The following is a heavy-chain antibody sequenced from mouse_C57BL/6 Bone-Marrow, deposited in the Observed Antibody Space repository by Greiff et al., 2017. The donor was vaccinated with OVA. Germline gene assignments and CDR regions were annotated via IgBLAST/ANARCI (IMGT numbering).Heavy chain of an antibody. D-gene: IGHD2-5*01. V-gene: IGHV1-69*01. CDR3: ASGSNYFPYYFDY. Sequence: QVQLQQPGAELVMPGASVKLSCKASGYTFTSYWMHWVKQRPGQGLEWIGEIDPSDSYTNYNQKFKGKSTLTVDKSSSTAYMQLSSLTSEYSAVYYCASGSNYFPYYFDYWGQGTTLTVSS. CDR1: GYTFTSYW. J-gene: IGHJ2*01. CDR2: IDPSDSYT.